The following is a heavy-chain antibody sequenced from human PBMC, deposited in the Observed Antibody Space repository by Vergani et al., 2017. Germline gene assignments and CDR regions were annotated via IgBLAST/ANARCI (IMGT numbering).Heavy chain of an antibody. CDR2: ISYSGST. J-gene: IGHJ4*02. V-gene: IGHV4-39*01. Sequence: QVQLQESGPGLVKPSETLSLTCTVSNDSVSNTFYYWGWIRQTPGKGLEWIRRISYSGSTYYNPSLESRVSMSVDTSKSQFSLKLSSLTAADTAVYYCAGRSGRVYYIFSGTQYCFDFWGQGTLVTVSS. CDR3: AGRSGRVYYIFSGTQYCFDF. CDR1: NDSVSNTFYY. D-gene: IGHD3-9*01.